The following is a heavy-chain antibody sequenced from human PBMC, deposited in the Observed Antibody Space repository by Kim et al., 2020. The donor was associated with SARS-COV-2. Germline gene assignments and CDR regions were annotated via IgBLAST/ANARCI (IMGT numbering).Heavy chain of an antibody. D-gene: IGHD6-19*01. V-gene: IGHV1-69*13. Sequence: SVKVSCKASGGTFSSYAISWVRQAPGQGLEWMGGIIPIFGTANYAQKFQGRVTITADESTSTAYMELSSLRSEDTAVYYCARGGLAVAGTTLDYWGQGTLVTVSS. CDR2: IIPIFGTA. CDR3: ARGGLAVAGTTLDY. J-gene: IGHJ4*02. CDR1: GGTFSSYA.